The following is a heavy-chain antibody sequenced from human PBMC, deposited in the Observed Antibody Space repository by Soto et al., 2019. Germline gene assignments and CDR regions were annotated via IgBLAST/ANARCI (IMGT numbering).Heavy chain of an antibody. J-gene: IGHJ4*02. CDR3: ARVGQGRYYFDY. CDR1: GFAFSSYW. CDR2: INGDGSTT. V-gene: IGHV3-74*01. Sequence: EVHLVESGGGSVQPGGSLKLSCAGSGFAFSSYWIHWVRQVPGKGLVWVSRINGDGSTTSYADSVRGRFTISRDNAKDTLYLQMNSLRAEDLALYYCARVGQGRYYFDYWGQGTLVTVSS.